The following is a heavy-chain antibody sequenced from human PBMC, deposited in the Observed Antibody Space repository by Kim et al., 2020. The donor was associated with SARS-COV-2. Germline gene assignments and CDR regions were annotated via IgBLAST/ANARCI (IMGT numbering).Heavy chain of an antibody. D-gene: IGHD1-26*01. CDR1: GASINTFY. CDR2: VFQSGRT. V-gene: IGHV4-59*13. CDR3: ARDMGISGTDFDY. J-gene: IGHJ4*01. Sequence: SETLSLTCSVSGASINTFYWSWLRQAPGKGLEWIGYVFQSGRTKYNPSLKSRVTISLDTTKNQVSLKLKSVTAADTAIYFCARDMGISGTDFDY.